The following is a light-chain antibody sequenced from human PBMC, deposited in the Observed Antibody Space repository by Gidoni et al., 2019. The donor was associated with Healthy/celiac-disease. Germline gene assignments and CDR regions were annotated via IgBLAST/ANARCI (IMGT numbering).Light chain of an antibody. CDR2: AAP. J-gene: IGKJ2*01. CDR3: QQYNNWPSYT. CDR1: QCVGSS. V-gene: IGKV3-15*01. Sequence: IVLTQSPATLSVSPGERATLTCRASQCVGSSLAWYQQKPGRAPRLLIYAAPSRATGIPARFSASGSGTEFTLTISSLQSEDFAVYYCQQYNNWPSYTFGQGTKLEIK.